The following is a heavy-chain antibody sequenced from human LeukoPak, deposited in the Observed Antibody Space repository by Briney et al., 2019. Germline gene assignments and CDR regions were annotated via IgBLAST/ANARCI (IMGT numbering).Heavy chain of an antibody. CDR2: ISGSGGST. CDR3: AKRGYCSSTSCYVGTNDY. J-gene: IGHJ4*02. Sequence: GGSLRLSCAASGFTFSSYAMSWVRQAPAKGLEWVSAISGSGGSTYYADSVKGRFTISRDNSKNTLCLQMNSLRAEDTAVYYCAKRGYCSSTSCYVGTNDYWGQGTLVTVSS. D-gene: IGHD2-2*01. CDR1: GFTFSSYA. V-gene: IGHV3-23*01.